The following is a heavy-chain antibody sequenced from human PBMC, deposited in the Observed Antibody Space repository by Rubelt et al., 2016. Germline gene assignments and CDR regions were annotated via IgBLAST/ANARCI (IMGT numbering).Heavy chain of an antibody. CDR1: GFTFNTYT. D-gene: IGHD3-3*01. J-gene: IGHJ4*02. CDR2: IVYSGDYQ. Sequence: EVQLVESGGGLVQPGGSLRLSCAASGFTFNTYTMSWVRQAPGKGLEWVSTIVYSGDYQYYADSVKGRFTVSRDNAMNSLYLQMNSLRVDDTAMYFCARDGSEWSRDYWGQGTLVTVSS. CDR3: ARDGSEWSRDY. V-gene: IGHV3-21*02.